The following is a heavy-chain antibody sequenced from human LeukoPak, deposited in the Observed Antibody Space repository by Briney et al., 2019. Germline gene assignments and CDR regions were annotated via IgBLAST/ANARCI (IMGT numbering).Heavy chain of an antibody. CDR1: RFTFSTSE. CDR3: ARKGDYDSSGYMDV. Sequence: GGSLRLSCAASRFTFSTSEMNWVRQAPGKGLEWVSYISGSGGTIYYADSVKGRFTISRDNAKNSLYLQMNSLRAEDTAVYYCARKGDYDSSGYMDVWGKGTTVTVSS. CDR2: ISGSGGTI. D-gene: IGHD3-22*01. J-gene: IGHJ6*03. V-gene: IGHV3-48*03.